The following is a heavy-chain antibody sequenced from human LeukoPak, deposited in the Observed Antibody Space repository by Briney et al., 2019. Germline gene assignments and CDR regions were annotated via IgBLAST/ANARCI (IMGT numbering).Heavy chain of an antibody. D-gene: IGHD3-3*01. Sequence: PGGSLRLSCAASGFTFSSYAMSWVRQAPGKGLEWVSAISGSGGSTYYADSVRGRFTISRDNSKNTLYLQMNSLRAEDTAVYYCAKVAIFGVVIGGFDYWGQGTLVTVSS. V-gene: IGHV3-23*01. CDR2: ISGSGGST. J-gene: IGHJ4*02. CDR1: GFTFSSYA. CDR3: AKVAIFGVVIGGFDY.